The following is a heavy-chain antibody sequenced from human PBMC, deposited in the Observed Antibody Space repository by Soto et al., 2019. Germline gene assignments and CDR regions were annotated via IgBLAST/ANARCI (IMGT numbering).Heavy chain of an antibody. Sequence: SETLSLTCAVYGGSFSGYCWSWIRQPPGKRLEWIGEINHSGSTNYNPSLKSRVTISVDTSKNQFSLKLSSVTAADTAVYYCARVEIVPAARGYYYGMDVWGQGTTVTVSS. V-gene: IGHV4-34*01. J-gene: IGHJ6*02. CDR3: ARVEIVPAARGYYYGMDV. CDR1: GGSFSGYC. CDR2: INHSGST. D-gene: IGHD2-2*01.